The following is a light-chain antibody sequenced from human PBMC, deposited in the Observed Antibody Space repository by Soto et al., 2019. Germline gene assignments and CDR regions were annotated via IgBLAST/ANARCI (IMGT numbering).Light chain of an antibody. CDR2: TTN. Sequence: QSVLTQPHSASGTPGQMVTISCSGSSSNIGTSSVHWFQQLPGTAPKLLISTTNQRPSGVPERFSGSKSGTSASLAISGLQSEDEADYYCAAWDDSLNGHVFGNGTKVTVL. CDR3: AAWDDSLNGHV. J-gene: IGLJ1*01. V-gene: IGLV1-44*01. CDR1: SSNIGTSS.